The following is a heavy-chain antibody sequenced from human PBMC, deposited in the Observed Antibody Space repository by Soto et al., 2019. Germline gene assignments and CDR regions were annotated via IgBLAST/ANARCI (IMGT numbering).Heavy chain of an antibody. D-gene: IGHD3-22*01. CDR1: GFTFSSYA. V-gene: IGHV3-30-3*01. CDR3: ARDAANYYDSILDY. CDR2: ISYDGINK. Sequence: GGSLRLSCAASGFTFSSYAMHWVRQAPGKGLEWVAVISYDGINKYYADSVKGRFTISRDNSKNTLYLQMNSLRAEDTAVYYCARDAANYYDSILDYWGQGTLLTVSS. J-gene: IGHJ4*02.